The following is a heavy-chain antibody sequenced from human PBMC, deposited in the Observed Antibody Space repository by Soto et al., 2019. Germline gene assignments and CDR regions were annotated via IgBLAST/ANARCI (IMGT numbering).Heavy chain of an antibody. CDR2: INAGNGNT. CDR3: ARDSRRSLRTFEVEDGYYHMDV. D-gene: IGHD3-3*02. CDR1: GYTFTSYA. V-gene: IGHV1-3*01. J-gene: IGHJ6*03. Sequence: ASVKVSCKASGYTFTSYAMHWVRQAPGQRLEWMGWINAGNGNTKYSQKFQGRVTITRDTSANTAYMELSSLRSEDTAVYYCARDSRRSLRTFEVEDGYYHMDVWGKGTTVTVSS.